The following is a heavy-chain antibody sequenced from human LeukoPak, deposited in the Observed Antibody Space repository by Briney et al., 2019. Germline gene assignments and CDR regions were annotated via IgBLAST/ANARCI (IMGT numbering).Heavy chain of an antibody. CDR1: GFTFRSYE. V-gene: IGHV4-34*01. Sequence: LRLSCAASGFTFRSYEMNWIRQPPGKGLEWIGEINHSGSTNYNPSLKSRVTISVDTSKNQFSPKLSSVTAADTAVYYCARENYYGSGKNYWYFDLWGRGTLVTVSS. CDR2: INHSGST. CDR3: ARENYYGSGKNYWYFDL. D-gene: IGHD3-10*01. J-gene: IGHJ2*01.